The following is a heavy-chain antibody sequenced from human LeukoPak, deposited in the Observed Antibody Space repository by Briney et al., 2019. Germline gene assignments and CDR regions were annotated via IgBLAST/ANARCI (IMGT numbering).Heavy chain of an antibody. Sequence: GGSLRLSCAASGFTFSTYGMHWVRQAPGKRLEWVAVTWYDGSYKYYGDSVKGRFTISRDNSKNTLYLQMASLRVEDTAVYYCARQFDGSHPNAFDIWGQGTMVTVSS. J-gene: IGHJ3*02. D-gene: IGHD1-26*01. CDR2: TWYDGSYK. CDR1: GFTFSTYG. V-gene: IGHV3-33*01. CDR3: ARQFDGSHPNAFDI.